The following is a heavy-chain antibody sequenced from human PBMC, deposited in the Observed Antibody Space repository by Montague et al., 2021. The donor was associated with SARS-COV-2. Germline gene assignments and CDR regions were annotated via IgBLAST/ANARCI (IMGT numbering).Heavy chain of an antibody. V-gene: IGHV3-11*05. CDR3: ARGLRYHHYVMDV. Sequence: SLRLSCAASGFTFSDFHMSWIRQAPGTGLEWVSYISSDSSSTKFADSVKGRFTISRDNAKSSLYLQMNSLRVEDTAVYYCARGLRYHHYVMDVWGQGTTVTVSS. CDR1: GFTFSDFH. D-gene: IGHD3-16*01. J-gene: IGHJ6*02. CDR2: ISSDSSST.